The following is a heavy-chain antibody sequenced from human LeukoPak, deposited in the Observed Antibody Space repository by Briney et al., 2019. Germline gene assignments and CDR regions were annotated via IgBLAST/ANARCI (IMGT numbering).Heavy chain of an antibody. D-gene: IGHD3-22*01. J-gene: IGHJ4*02. V-gene: IGHV3-23*01. CDR3: AKGQDYYDSSGYYQSDYFDY. CDR1: GFTFTSYA. CDR2: ISGGGGKT. Sequence: GGSLRHSCAASGFTFTSYAMSRVREAPRRRLECVSDISGGGGKTYYADSVKGRFTISRDNSKNTLYLQMNSLRAEDTAVYYCAKGQDYYDSSGYYQSDYFDYWGQGTLVTVSS.